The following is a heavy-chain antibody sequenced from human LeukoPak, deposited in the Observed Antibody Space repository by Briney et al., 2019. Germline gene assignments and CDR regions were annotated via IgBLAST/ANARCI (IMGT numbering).Heavy chain of an antibody. CDR2: IYYSGST. V-gene: IGHV4-59*08. CDR1: GGSISSHY. J-gene: IGHJ4*02. Sequence: PSETLSLTCTVSGGSISSHYWSWIRQPPGKGLEWIGYIYYSGSTNYNPSLKSRVTISVDTSKNQFSLKLSSVTAADTAVYYCARSGESVLYPFDYWGQGTLVTVSS. CDR3: ARSGESVLYPFDY. D-gene: IGHD3-16*01.